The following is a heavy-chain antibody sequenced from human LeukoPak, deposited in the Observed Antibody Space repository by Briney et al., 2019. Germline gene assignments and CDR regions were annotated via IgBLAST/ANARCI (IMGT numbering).Heavy chain of an antibody. Sequence: GGSLRLSCAASGFTVSSNYMSWVRQAPGKGREWVSVIYSGGSTYYADSVEGRFTISRDNSKNTLYLQMNSLRAEDTAVYYCARDGVVPAAREEDYYYYYMDVWGKGTTVTVSS. CDR2: IYSGGST. J-gene: IGHJ6*03. CDR1: GFTVSSNY. D-gene: IGHD2-2*01. CDR3: ARDGVVPAAREEDYYYYYMDV. V-gene: IGHV3-66*02.